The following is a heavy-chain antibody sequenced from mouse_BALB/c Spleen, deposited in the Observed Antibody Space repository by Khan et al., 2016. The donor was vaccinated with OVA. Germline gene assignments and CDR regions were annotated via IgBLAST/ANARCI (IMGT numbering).Heavy chain of an antibody. CDR1: GYTFTTYW. J-gene: IGHJ2*01. Sequence: VQLQQSGAELAKPGASVKMSCKASGYTFTTYWMHWVKQRPGQGLEWIGYINPTSDYTDYTEKFKDKATLSAANSSSTAYMQLSSLTSEDSAVYYCARDRIDYWGQGTTLTVSS. CDR2: INPTSDYT. V-gene: IGHV1-7*01. CDR3: ARDRIDY.